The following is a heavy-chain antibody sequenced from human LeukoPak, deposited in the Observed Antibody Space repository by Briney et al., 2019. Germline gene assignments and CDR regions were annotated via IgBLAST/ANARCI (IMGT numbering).Heavy chain of an antibody. CDR1: GFTFSSYN. V-gene: IGHV3-21*04. CDR2: ISSSSSYI. CDR3: ARLMVHGYYYYMDV. J-gene: IGHJ6*03. Sequence: PGGSLRLSCAASGFTFSSYNMNWVRQAPGKGLEWVSSISSSSSYIYYADSVKGRFTISRDNAKNSLYLQMNSLRAEDTAVYYCARLMVHGYYYYMDVWGKGTTVTVSS. D-gene: IGHD2-8*01.